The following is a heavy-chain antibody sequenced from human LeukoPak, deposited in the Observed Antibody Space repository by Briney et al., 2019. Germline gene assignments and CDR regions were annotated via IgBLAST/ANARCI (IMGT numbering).Heavy chain of an antibody. CDR1: GGSISGSSYY. D-gene: IGHD4-17*01. Sequence: PSETLSLTCTVSGGSISGSSYYWGWIRQPPGKGLVWIGSIYYSGSTYYNPSLKSRVTISVDTSKNQFSLKLSSVTAADTAVYYCASYGDYSANFDYWGQGTLVTVSS. CDR3: ASYGDYSANFDY. V-gene: IGHV4-39*01. J-gene: IGHJ4*02. CDR2: IYYSGST.